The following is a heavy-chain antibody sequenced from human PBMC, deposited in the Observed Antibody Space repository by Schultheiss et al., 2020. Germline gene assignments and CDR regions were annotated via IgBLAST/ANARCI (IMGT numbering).Heavy chain of an antibody. CDR3: ARIGYYYYGMDV. D-gene: IGHD2-15*01. Sequence: SGPTLVKPTETLTLTCTFSGFSLSTSGMCVSWIRQPPGKALEWLALIYWNDDKRYSTSLKSRLTISKDTSKSQVVLTMTNMDPVDTATYYCARIGYYYYGMDVWGQGTTVTVSS. V-gene: IGHV2-5*01. CDR2: IYWNDDK. J-gene: IGHJ6*02. CDR1: GFSLSTSGMC.